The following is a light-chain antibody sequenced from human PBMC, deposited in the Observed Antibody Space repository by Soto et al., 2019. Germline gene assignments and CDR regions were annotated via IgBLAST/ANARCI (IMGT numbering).Light chain of an antibody. CDR3: QHYNSYSEA. V-gene: IGKV1-5*03. Sequence: IQMTQSPSTLSASVGDRVTITCRASRSLQTWLAWYQQKPGKVPKLLIYQASSLQTGVPARFIGSGSGTEFTLTISSLQPDDFATYYCQHYNSYSEAFGQGTKV. CDR2: QAS. J-gene: IGKJ1*01. CDR1: RSLQTW.